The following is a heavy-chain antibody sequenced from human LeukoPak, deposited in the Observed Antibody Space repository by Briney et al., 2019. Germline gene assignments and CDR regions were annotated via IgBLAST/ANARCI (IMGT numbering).Heavy chain of an antibody. CDR2: INSDGSST. CDR1: GFTFSTYW. D-gene: IGHD2-15*01. CDR3: ARGYCSGGSCYFDY. V-gene: IGHV3-74*01. J-gene: IGHJ4*02. Sequence: GGSLRLSCAASGFTFSTYWMHWVRQAPGKGLVWVSRINSDGSSTSYADSVKGRFTISRDNAKNSLYLQMNSLRAEDTAVYYCARGYCSGGSCYFDYWGQGTLVTVSS.